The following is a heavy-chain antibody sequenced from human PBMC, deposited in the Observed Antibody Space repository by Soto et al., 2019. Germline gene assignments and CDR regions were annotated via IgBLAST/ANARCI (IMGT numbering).Heavy chain of an antibody. V-gene: IGHV3-7*04. CDR1: GFTFSNYW. CDR2: IKEDGSQY. CDR3: ARETHYYAA. D-gene: IGHD3-10*01. J-gene: IGHJ4*02. Sequence: QLVDSGGGLVQPGHSLRLSCAASGFTFSNYWMAWVRQAPGKGLEWVANIKEDGSQYFYVDSVKGRFTISRDNAKNSLYLQMNTLRAEDTAVYYCARETHYYAAGGQGTLVPVSS.